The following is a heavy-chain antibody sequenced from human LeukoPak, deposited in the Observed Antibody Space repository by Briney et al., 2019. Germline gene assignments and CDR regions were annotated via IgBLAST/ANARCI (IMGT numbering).Heavy chain of an antibody. J-gene: IGHJ2*01. CDR3: AVAGLSYWYFDL. CDR1: GFTFSSYS. CDR2: ISRSSDYT. V-gene: IGHV3-21*01. Sequence: GGSLRLSCAASGFTFSSYSKNWVRQAPGKGLEWVSSISRSSDYTYYADSVKGRFTISRDNAKNSLYLQMNSLRAEDTAVYYCAVAGLSYWYFDLWGRGTLVTVSS. D-gene: IGHD6-19*01.